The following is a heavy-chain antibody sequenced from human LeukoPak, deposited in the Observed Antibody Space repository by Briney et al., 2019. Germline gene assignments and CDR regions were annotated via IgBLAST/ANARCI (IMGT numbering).Heavy chain of an antibody. CDR3: ASGRLSGKGFDY. J-gene: IGHJ4*02. D-gene: IGHD1-26*01. CDR2: IYSGGDT. Sequence: GGSLRLSRAASGFTVSSNYISWVRQAPGKGLEWVSVIYSGGDTDYADSVKGRFIISRDNSKNTLYLQMNSLRAEDTAVYYCASGRLSGKGFDYWGQGTLVTVSS. CDR1: GFTVSSNY. V-gene: IGHV3-66*01.